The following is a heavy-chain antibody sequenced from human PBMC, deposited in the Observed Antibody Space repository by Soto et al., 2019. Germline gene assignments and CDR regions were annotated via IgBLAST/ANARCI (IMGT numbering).Heavy chain of an antibody. Sequence: EVQLVESGGGLVKPGGSLRLSCVGSGFTFRNHGMNWVRQAPGKGLEWVSSISSSSNYVHYVDSVKGRFNISRDNDENSLYLQMNSLRAEDTAVYFCARVGRLYDPLDYWGQGTLVTVSS. V-gene: IGHV3-21*01. J-gene: IGHJ4*02. CDR2: ISSSSNYV. CDR1: GFTFRNHG. CDR3: ARVGRLYDPLDY. D-gene: IGHD1-1*01.